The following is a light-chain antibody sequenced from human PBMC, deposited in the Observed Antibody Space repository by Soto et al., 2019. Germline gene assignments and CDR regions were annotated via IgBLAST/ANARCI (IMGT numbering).Light chain of an antibody. CDR2: DAT. V-gene: IGKV3-15*01. CDR3: QQYKSWPFT. J-gene: IGKJ3*01. Sequence: EVVVTHYQATLSVSTGERSTIFCRASQSLDSNLAWYRQKPGQAPRLLIYDATTRATGIPARFSGSGSGTEFPLTISRLQSEDFAIYYCQQYKSWPFTFGPGNK. CDR1: QSLDSN.